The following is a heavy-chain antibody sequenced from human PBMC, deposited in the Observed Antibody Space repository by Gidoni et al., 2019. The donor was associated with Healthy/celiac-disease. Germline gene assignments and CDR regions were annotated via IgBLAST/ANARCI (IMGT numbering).Heavy chain of an antibody. D-gene: IGHD1-26*01. Sequence: QVQLQESGPGLVKPSETLSLTCTVSGGSISSYYWSWIRQPAGKGLEWIGRIYTSGSTNYNPSLKSRVTMSVDKSKNQFSRKLSSVTAADTAVYYCARLVGATNRENFDYWGQGTLVTVSS. CDR1: GGSISSYY. J-gene: IGHJ4*02. CDR2: IYTSGST. V-gene: IGHV4-4*07. CDR3: ARLVGATNRENFDY.